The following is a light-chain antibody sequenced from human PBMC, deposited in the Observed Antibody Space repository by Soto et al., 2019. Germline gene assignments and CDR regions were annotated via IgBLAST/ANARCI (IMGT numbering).Light chain of an antibody. J-gene: IGKJ1*01. CDR1: QSFSSN. V-gene: IGKV3-15*01. Sequence: EIVMTQSPATLSVSPGERATLSCRAGQSFSSNLAWYQQKPGQAPRLLIYGASTRATGIPARFSGSGSGTEFTLTISSLQSEDFAVYYCQQYNNWPPWTFGQGTKVHI. CDR2: GAS. CDR3: QQYNNWPPWT.